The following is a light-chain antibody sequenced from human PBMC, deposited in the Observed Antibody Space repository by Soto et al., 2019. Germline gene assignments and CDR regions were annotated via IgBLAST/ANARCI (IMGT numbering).Light chain of an antibody. Sequence: EMVMTQSPATLSVSPGERATLSCRASQSVSGKLAWYQQKPGQAPRLLIYGASTRATGIPARFSGSGSGTEFTLTISSLQSEDFAVYYCQQYHDWPPLTFGGGSKVEI. J-gene: IGKJ4*01. CDR3: QQYHDWPPLT. CDR2: GAS. CDR1: QSVSGK. V-gene: IGKV3-15*01.